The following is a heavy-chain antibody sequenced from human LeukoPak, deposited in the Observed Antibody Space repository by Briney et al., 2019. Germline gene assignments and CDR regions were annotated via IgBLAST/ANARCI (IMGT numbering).Heavy chain of an antibody. J-gene: IGHJ3*02. CDR1: GFTFSSYA. Sequence: PGGSLRLSCAASGFTFSSYAMSWVRQAPGKGLEWVSAISGSGGSTYYAHAVQGRFTISRDNSKNTLYLQMNSLRAEDTAVYYCAKGGVGDYGEGAFDIWGQGTMVTVSS. CDR2: ISGSGGST. CDR3: AKGGVGDYGEGAFDI. D-gene: IGHD4-17*01. V-gene: IGHV3-23*01.